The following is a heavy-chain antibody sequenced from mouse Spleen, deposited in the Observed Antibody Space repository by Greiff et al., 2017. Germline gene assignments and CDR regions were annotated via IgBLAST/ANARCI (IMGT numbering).Heavy chain of an antibody. CDR1: GFTFSSYA. D-gene: IGHD1-2*01. J-gene: IGHJ3*01. CDR3: ARPDYYGYVFAY. CDR2: ISSGGGNT. Sequence: EVKVVESGGGLVKLGGSLKLSCAASGFTFSSYAMSWVRQTQEKRLEWVATISSGGGNTYYPDSVKGRFTISRDNAKNTLYLQMSSLKSEDTAMYYCARPDYYGYVFAYWGQGTLVTVSA. V-gene: IGHV5-9*04.